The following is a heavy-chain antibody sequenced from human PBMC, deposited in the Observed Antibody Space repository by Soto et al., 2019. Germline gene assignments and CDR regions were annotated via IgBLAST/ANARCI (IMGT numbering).Heavy chain of an antibody. J-gene: IGHJ4*02. CDR2: IKGDGSDA. CDR1: GFTCSSYY. CDR3: ARDPVTSD. V-gene: IGHV3-7*03. Sequence: GGSLRLSCAASGFTCSSYYISWVRQAPGKGLEWVGNIKGDGSDAHYLDSVKGRFTISSDNAEHSIYLQMNNLRVEDTAMSYCARDPVTSDWGQGTLVTVSS.